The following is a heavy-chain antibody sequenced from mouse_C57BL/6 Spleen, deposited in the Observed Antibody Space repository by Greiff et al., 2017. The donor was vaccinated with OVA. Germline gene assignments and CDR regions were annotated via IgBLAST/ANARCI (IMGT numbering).Heavy chain of an antibody. J-gene: IGHJ4*01. Sequence: QVQLQQSGAELVRPGASVTLSCKASGYTFTDYEMHWVKQTPVHGLEWIGAIDPETGGTAYNQKFKGKAILTADKSSSTAYMELRSLTSEDSAVYYCTRSEGYYAMDYWGQGTSVTVSS. CDR2: IDPETGGT. CDR1: GYTFTDYE. V-gene: IGHV1-15*01. CDR3: TRSEGYYAMDY.